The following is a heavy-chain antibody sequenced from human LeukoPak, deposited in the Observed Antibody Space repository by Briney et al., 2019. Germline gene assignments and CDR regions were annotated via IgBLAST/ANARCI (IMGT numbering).Heavy chain of an antibody. CDR3: ARVDYFDS. Sequence: PGGSLRLSCAVSGFTLSSYSMSWVRQAPGKGLEWLSYISSSSSTIYYADSVKGRFTISRDNAKNSVYLQMNSLRDEDTAVYYCARVDYFDSWGQGTLVTVSS. CDR2: ISSSSSTI. V-gene: IGHV3-48*02. J-gene: IGHJ4*02. CDR1: GFTLSSYS.